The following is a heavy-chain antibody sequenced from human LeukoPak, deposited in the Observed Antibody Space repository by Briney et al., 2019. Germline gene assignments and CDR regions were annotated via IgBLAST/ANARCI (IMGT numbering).Heavy chain of an antibody. Sequence: GGSLRLSCAASGFIFSTHAMSWVRQAPGKGLEWVSALSGSGDKTFYADSVKGRFTISRDNSKNTLYLQMNSLRAEGTAVYYCGKDLNYGLDYWGQGTLVTVSS. V-gene: IGHV3-23*01. D-gene: IGHD4-11*01. CDR2: LSGSGDKT. CDR1: GFIFSTHA. J-gene: IGHJ4*02. CDR3: GKDLNYGLDY.